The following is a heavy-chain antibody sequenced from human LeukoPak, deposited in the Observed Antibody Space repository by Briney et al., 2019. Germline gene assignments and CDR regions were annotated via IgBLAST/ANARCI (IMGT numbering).Heavy chain of an antibody. D-gene: IGHD4-17*01. Sequence: HTGGSLRLSCAAPGFTFSSYEMNWVRQAPGKGLEWVSYISSSGSTIYYADSVKGRFTISRDNAKNSLYLQMNSLRAEDTAVYYCARSDYGDYGLAFDYWGQGTLVTVSS. CDR2: ISSSGSTI. CDR3: ARSDYGDYGLAFDY. J-gene: IGHJ4*02. CDR1: GFTFSSYE. V-gene: IGHV3-48*03.